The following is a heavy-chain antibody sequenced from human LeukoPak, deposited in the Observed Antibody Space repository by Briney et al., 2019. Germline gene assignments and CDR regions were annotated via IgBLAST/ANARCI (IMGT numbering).Heavy chain of an antibody. CDR2: IYYSGST. J-gene: IGHJ5*02. CDR3: ARSELNFDP. Sequence: SETLSLTCTVSGGSISSSSYYWGWIRQPPGKGLEWIGSIYYSGSTYYNPSLKSRVTISVDTSKNQFSLKLSSVTAADTAVYYCARSELNFDPWGQGTLVTVSS. V-gene: IGHV4-39*07. CDR1: GGSISSSSYY.